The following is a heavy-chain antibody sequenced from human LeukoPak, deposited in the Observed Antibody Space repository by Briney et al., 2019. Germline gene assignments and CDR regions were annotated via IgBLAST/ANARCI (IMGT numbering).Heavy chain of an antibody. CDR3: ARYRSGGGSAFDI. J-gene: IGHJ3*02. Sequence: GGSLRLSCAASGFTVSSNYMSWVRQAPGKGLERVSVIYSGGRTYYADSVKGRFTISRDNSKNTLYLQMNSLRAEDTAVYYCARYRSGGGSAFDIWGQGTIVTVSS. CDR1: GFTVSSNY. D-gene: IGHD6-19*01. CDR2: IYSGGRT. V-gene: IGHV3-53*01.